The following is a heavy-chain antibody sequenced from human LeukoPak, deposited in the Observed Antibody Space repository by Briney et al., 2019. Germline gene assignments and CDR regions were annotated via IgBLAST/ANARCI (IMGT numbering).Heavy chain of an antibody. J-gene: IGHJ6*03. CDR1: GFTFRSYT. Sequence: GGSLRLSCAASGFTFRSYTIHWVRQAPGKGLEWVSSISAVGTYIYYADSVKGRFTISRDNVEKSAYLELSGLTGQDTAIYYWARGDIAGRAVYYYYMDVWGKGTTVTVSS. CDR2: ISAVGTYI. D-gene: IGHD6-6*01. CDR3: ARGDIAGRAVYYYYMDV. V-gene: IGHV3-21*01.